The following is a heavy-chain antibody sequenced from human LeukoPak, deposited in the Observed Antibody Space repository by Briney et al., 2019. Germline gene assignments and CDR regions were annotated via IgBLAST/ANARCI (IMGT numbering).Heavy chain of an antibody. V-gene: IGHV4-34*01. CDR2: INHSGST. D-gene: IGHD6-13*01. CDR1: GGSFSGYY. Sequence: PSETLSLTCAVYGGSFSGYYWSWIRQPPGKGLEWIGEINHSGSTDYNPSLKSRVTISVDTSKNQFSLKLSSVTAADTAVYYCARGSSSYDYWGQGTLVTVSS. J-gene: IGHJ4*02. CDR3: ARGSSSYDY.